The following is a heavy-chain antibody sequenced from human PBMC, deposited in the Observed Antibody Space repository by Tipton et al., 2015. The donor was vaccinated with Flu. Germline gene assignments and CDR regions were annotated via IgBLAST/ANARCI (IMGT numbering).Heavy chain of an antibody. Sequence: SLRLSCAASGFTFSIYAMSWVRQAPGKRLEWISDISGGGGGTYYADSVKGRFTISRDNPKNSLYLQMNSLSVGDTAVYYCARGPLPDSNWYNGMDVWGQGTTVTVSS. J-gene: IGHJ6*02. CDR2: ISGGGGGT. V-gene: IGHV3-23*01. CDR1: GFTFSIYA. D-gene: IGHD6-13*01. CDR3: ARGPLPDSNWYNGMDV.